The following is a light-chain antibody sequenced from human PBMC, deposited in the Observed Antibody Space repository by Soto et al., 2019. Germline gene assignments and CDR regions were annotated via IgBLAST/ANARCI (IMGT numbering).Light chain of an antibody. CDR2: NNV. CDR3: SAWDGSLNGLV. CDR1: SSNIGSNI. Sequence: QSVLTQPPSASGTPGQRVTISCSGSSSNIGSNILNWYRQVPGTAPKLLICNNVHRPSGVPDRFSGSKSGASGSLAISGLQLEDEADYYCSAWDGSLNGLVFGGGTKLTVL. V-gene: IGLV1-44*01. J-gene: IGLJ3*02.